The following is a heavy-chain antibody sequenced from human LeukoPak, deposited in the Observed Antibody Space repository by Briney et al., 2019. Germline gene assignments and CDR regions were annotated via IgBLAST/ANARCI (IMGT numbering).Heavy chain of an antibody. CDR2: ISPYYGNT. CDR3: ARVECSSTSCYNVWFDP. D-gene: IGHD2-2*02. V-gene: IGHV1-18*01. CDR1: GYTFTNYG. Sequence: ASVKVSCKASGYTFTNYGISWLRQAPGQGPEWMGWISPYYGNTRYAQKLQGRVTMTTDTSTSTAHMELRSLRSDDTAVYYCARVECSSTSCYNVWFDPWGQGTLVSVSS. J-gene: IGHJ5*02.